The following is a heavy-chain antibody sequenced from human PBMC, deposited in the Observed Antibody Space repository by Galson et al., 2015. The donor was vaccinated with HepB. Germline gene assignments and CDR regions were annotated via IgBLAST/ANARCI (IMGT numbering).Heavy chain of an antibody. J-gene: IGHJ4*02. D-gene: IGHD5-12*01. CDR2: IRYDGSIK. V-gene: IGHV3-30*02. CDR1: GFTFSNYG. Sequence: SLRLSRAASGFTFSNYGMHWVRQAPGKGLEWVAYIRYDGSIKYYADSVKGRFTISRDNSKNTLYLQMNSLRAEDTAVYYCARNTPSSGYHGLHYGGQGTLVTVSS. CDR3: ARNTPSSGYHGLHY.